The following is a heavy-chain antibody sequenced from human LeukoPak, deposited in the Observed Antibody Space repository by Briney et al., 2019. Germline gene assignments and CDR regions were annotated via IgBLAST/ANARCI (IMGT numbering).Heavy chain of an antibody. J-gene: IGHJ4*02. D-gene: IGHD5-24*01. CDR1: GFTFSSYV. CDR2: ISYDGTSK. Sequence: GRSLRLSCAASGFTFSSYVMHWVRQAPGKGLEWVAVISYDGTSKYYADSVKGRFTFPRDNSKNTLYLQMNSLRPEDTAVYYCARAGDGYNSHFDSWGQGTLVTVSS. V-gene: IGHV3-30-3*01. CDR3: ARAGDGYNSHFDS.